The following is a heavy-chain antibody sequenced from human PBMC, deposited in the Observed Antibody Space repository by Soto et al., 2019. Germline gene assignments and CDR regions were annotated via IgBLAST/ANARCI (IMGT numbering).Heavy chain of an antibody. CDR2: IMPIFGTP. J-gene: IGHJ6*02. Sequence: QVQLVQSGSEVKKPGSSVKVSCKASGGTFSSYAISWVRQVPGQGLEWMGGIMPIFGTPDYAQKFQGRVTITADESTSIAYMELSSLRSEDTGVYYCARDKDRPQLGGNYSYIMDVWGQGTTVTVSS. CDR3: ARDKDRPQLGGNYSYIMDV. V-gene: IGHV1-69*12. D-gene: IGHD3-10*01. CDR1: GGTFSSYA.